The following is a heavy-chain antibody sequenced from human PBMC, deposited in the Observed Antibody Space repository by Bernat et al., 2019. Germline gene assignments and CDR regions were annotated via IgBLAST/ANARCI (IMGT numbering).Heavy chain of an antibody. Sequence: QVQLQESGPGLVKPSETLSLTCTVSGDSISSAYYWGWIRQLPGKGLEWIGSISHSGTTSYSPSLQSRVTISLDTYNNQFSLKLNSVTAADTAVYYCASDATSVTWVRGVKYDSWGQGTLVSVSS. CDR1: GDSISSAYY. CDR2: ISHSGTT. J-gene: IGHJ4*02. CDR3: ASDATSVTWVRGVKYDS. D-gene: IGHD3-10*01. V-gene: IGHV4-38-2*02.